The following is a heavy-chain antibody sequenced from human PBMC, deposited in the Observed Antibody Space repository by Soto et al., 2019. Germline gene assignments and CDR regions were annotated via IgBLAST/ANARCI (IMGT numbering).Heavy chain of an antibody. V-gene: IGHV4-30-4*01. D-gene: IGHD1-1*01. Sequence: PSETLSLTCTVSGGSISRDEYYWSWIRQPPGEGLEWIGYIYYSGSTSYNPSLKSRLTISIDTSKNQFSLTLTSMSAADTAVYYCARDRSNSPEYFDYWGQGTLVTVSS. J-gene: IGHJ4*02. CDR1: GGSISRDEYY. CDR3: ARDRSNSPEYFDY. CDR2: IYYSGST.